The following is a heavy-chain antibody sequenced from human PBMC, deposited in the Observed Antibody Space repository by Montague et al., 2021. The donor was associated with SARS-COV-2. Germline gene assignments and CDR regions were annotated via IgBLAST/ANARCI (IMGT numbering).Heavy chain of an antibody. CDR2: ISWNSGSI. CDR1: GFPFHDYA. CDR3: AKDRGYYGSGSYFEY. V-gene: IGHV3-9*01. D-gene: IGHD3-10*01. J-gene: IGHJ4*02. Sequence: SLRLSCAASGFPFHDYALHWVRQVPGKGPEWVSGISWNSGSIGYGDSVKGRFTISRDNAKNSLYLQMNSLRAEDTALYYCAKDRGYYGSGSYFEYWGQGTLVTVSS.